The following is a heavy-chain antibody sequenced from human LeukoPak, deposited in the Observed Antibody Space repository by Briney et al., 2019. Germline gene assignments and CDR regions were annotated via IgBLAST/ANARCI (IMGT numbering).Heavy chain of an antibody. Sequence: ASVKVSCKASGYTFTGHYMHWVRQAPGQGLEWMGWINPNSGGTNYAQKFQGRVTMTRDTSTSTAYMELSRLRSDDSAVYYCASLNLPDSSGYYDDWGQGTLVTVSS. V-gene: IGHV1-2*02. CDR1: GYTFTGHY. D-gene: IGHD3-22*01. CDR3: ASLNLPDSSGYYDD. J-gene: IGHJ4*02. CDR2: INPNSGGT.